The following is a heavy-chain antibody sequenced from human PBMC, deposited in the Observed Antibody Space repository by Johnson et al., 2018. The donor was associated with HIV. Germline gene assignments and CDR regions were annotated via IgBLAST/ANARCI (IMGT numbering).Heavy chain of an antibody. D-gene: IGHD3-22*01. CDR2: IRYDGSNK. J-gene: IGHJ3*02. V-gene: IGHV3-30*02. CDR3: AKASNYYDSSRHAFDI. Sequence: QMLLVESGGGVVQPGGSLRLSCAASGFTFSSYGMHWVRQAPGKGLEWVAFIRYDGSNKSYADSVKGRFTISRDNSKNTLYLQMNSLRAEDTAVYYCAKASNYYDSSRHAFDIWCQGTMVTVSS. CDR1: GFTFSSYG.